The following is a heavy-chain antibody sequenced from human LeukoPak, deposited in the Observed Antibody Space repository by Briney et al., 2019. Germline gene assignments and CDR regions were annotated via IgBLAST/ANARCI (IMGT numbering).Heavy chain of an antibody. CDR1: GYSIRSGYH. Sequence: SETLSLTCSVSGYSIRSGYHWAWIRQSPGKGLEWIGYIYYSGSTNYNPSLKSRVTISVDTSKNQFSLKLSSVTAADTAMYYCARLYYYGSGADFGYWGQGTLVTVSS. CDR3: ARLYYYGSGADFGY. CDR2: IYYSGST. V-gene: IGHV4-61*01. J-gene: IGHJ4*02. D-gene: IGHD3-10*01.